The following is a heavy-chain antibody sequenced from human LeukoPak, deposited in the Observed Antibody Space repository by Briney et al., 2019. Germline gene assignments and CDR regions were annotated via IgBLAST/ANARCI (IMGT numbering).Heavy chain of an antibody. Sequence: SVKVSCKASGGTFSSYAISWVRQAPGQGLEWMGGIIPIFGTANYAQKFQGRVTITADESTSTAYMELSSLRSEDTAVYYCASRSVVVPAATRLYYYYYMDVWGEGTTVTISS. CDR1: GGTFSSYA. J-gene: IGHJ6*03. CDR2: IIPIFGTA. CDR3: ASRSVVVPAATRLYYYYYMDV. V-gene: IGHV1-69*01. D-gene: IGHD2-2*01.